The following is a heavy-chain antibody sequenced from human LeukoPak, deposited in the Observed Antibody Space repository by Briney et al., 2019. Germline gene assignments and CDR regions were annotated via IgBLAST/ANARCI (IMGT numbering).Heavy chain of an antibody. Sequence: GSLRLSCAASGFTVSSNYMSWVRQAPGKGLEWIGYIYYSGSTYYNPSLKSRVTISVDTSKNQFSLKLSSVTAADTAMYYCARGFGDYVRYFDFWGQGTLVTVSS. CDR3: ARGFGDYVRYFDF. CDR2: IYYSGST. D-gene: IGHD4-17*01. J-gene: IGHJ4*02. V-gene: IGHV4-59*02. CDR1: GFTVSSNY.